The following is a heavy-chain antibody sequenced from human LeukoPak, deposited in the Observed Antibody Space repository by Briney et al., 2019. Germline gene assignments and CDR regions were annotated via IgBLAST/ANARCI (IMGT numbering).Heavy chain of an antibody. CDR3: ARSGYYGLWSGYSVWYFDY. V-gene: IGHV1-18*01. CDR1: GYTFTSYG. CDR2: ISAYNGNT. D-gene: IGHD3-3*01. J-gene: IGHJ4*02. Sequence: ASVKVSCKASGYTFTSYGISWVRQAPGQGLEWMGWISAYNGNTNYAQKLQGRVTMTTDTSTSTAYMELRSLRSDDTAVYYCARSGYYGLWSGYSVWYFDYWGQGTLVTVSS.